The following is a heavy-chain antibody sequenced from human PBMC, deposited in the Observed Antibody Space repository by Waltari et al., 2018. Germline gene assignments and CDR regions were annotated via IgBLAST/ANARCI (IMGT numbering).Heavy chain of an antibody. Sequence: EVQLVESGGGLVQPGGSLRLSCAASGFTFRSYWMSWVRQAPGKGLEWVANIKQDGSEKYYVDSVKGRFTISRDNAKNSLYLQMNSLRVEDTAVYYCTRSYCTGGICYTRYYFDYWGQGTLVTVSS. J-gene: IGHJ4*02. D-gene: IGHD2-8*02. CDR2: IKQDGSEK. V-gene: IGHV3-7*01. CDR1: GFTFRSYW. CDR3: TRSYCTGGICYTRYYFDY.